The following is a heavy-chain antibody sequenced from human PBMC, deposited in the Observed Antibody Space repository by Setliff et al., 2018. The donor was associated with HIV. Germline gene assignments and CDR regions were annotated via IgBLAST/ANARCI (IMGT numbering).Heavy chain of an antibody. D-gene: IGHD2-2*01. CDR3: ASAYCSSTGCYVRWGNGMDV. CDR1: GDTFSNYA. Sequence: SVMVSCKASGDTFSNYAISWVRQAPGQGLEWMGGIIPIFGTASHAQKFQGRVTITTDESTSTAYMELSSLRFEDTAMYYCASAYCSSTGCYVRWGNGMDVWGQGTTVTV. V-gene: IGHV1-69*05. J-gene: IGHJ6*02. CDR2: IIPIFGTA.